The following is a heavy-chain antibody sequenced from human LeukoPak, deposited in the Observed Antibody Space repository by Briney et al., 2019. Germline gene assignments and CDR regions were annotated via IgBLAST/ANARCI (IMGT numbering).Heavy chain of an antibody. J-gene: IGHJ4*02. D-gene: IGHD2-2*01. V-gene: IGHV3-48*03. CDR2: ISSSGSTI. CDR3: ARDGKYCSSTSCPRFDY. Sequence: GGSLRLSCAASGFTFSSYEMNWVRQAPGKGLEWVSCISSSGSTIYYADSVKGRFTISRDNAKNSLYLQMNSLRAEDTAVYYCARDGKYCSSTSCPRFDYWGQGTLVTVSS. CDR1: GFTFSSYE.